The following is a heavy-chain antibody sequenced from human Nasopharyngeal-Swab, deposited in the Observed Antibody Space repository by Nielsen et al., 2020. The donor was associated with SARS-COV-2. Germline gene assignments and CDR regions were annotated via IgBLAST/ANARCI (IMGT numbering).Heavy chain of an antibody. CDR1: GFTFGDYA. CDR3: TRDDFWSGYHDY. J-gene: IGHJ4*02. CDR2: IRSKAYGGTT. Sequence: GESLKISCTASGFTFGDYAMSWVRQAPGKRLEWVGFIRSKAYGGTTEYAASVKGRFTISRDDSKSIAYLQMNSLKTEDTAVYYCTRDDFWSGYHDYWGQGTLVTVSS. D-gene: IGHD3-3*01. V-gene: IGHV3-49*04.